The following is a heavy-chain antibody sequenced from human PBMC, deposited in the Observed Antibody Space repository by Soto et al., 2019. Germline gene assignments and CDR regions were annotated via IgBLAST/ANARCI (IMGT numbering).Heavy chain of an antibody. CDR1: GFPFSSYA. CDR2: ISYDGSNK. CDR3: ARDPPTYYYGSGSSNYFDY. V-gene: IGHV3-30-3*01. Sequence: GVSLTLSCAASGFPFSSYAMHWVRQAPGKGLEWVAVISYDGSNKYYADSVKGRFTISRDNSKNTLYLQMNSLRAEDTAVYYCARDPPTYYYGSGSSNYFDYWGQGTLVTVS. D-gene: IGHD3-10*01. J-gene: IGHJ4*02.